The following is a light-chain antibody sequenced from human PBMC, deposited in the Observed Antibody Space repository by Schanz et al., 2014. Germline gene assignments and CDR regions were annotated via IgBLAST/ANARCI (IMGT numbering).Light chain of an antibody. CDR2: TNN. V-gene: IGLV1-44*01. CDR1: ISNIGSNT. CDR3: CSYAGGYTV. J-gene: IGLJ3*02. Sequence: QSVLTQPPSASGTPGQTVTISCSGDISNIGSNTVNWYQQLPGTAPKLLIYTNNQRPSGVPDRFSGSKSGTSASLAISGLQSDDEADYHCCSYAGGYTVFGGGTKLTVL.